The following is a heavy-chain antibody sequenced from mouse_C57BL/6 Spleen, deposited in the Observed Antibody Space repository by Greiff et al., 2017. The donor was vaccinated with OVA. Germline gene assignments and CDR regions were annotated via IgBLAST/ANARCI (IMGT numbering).Heavy chain of an antibody. J-gene: IGHJ1*03. V-gene: IGHV1-85*01. CDR1: GYTFTSYD. Sequence: VQLQESGPELVKPGASVKLSCKASGYTFTSYDINWVKQRPGQGLEWIGWIYPRDGSTKYNEKFKGKATLTVDKSSSTAYMELHSLTSEDSAVYFCARDYGSSQGYFDVWGTGTTVTVSS. CDR3: ARDYGSSQGYFDV. CDR2: IYPRDGST. D-gene: IGHD1-1*01.